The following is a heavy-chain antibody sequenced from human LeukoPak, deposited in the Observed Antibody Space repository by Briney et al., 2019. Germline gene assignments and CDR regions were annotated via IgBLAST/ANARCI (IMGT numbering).Heavy chain of an antibody. D-gene: IGHD6-19*01. CDR1: GGSFSGYY. V-gene: IGHV4-34*01. J-gene: IGHJ5*02. Sequence: LETLSLTCAVYGGSFSGYYWSWIRQPPGKGLEWIGEINHSGSTNYNPSLKSRVTISVDTSKNQFSLKLSSVTAADTAVYYCARGRAVAGRNWFDPWGQGTLVTVSS. CDR2: INHSGST. CDR3: ARGRAVAGRNWFDP.